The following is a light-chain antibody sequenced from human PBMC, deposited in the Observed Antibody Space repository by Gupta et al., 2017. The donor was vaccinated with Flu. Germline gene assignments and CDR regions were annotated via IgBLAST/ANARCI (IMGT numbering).Light chain of an antibody. V-gene: IGLV3-1*01. CDR3: QRWDTSVYV. J-gene: IGLJ1*01. CDR1: NLADKS. CDR2: EDA. Sequence: NDLNQPPSLSVLPGETASIMCSAVNLADKSVSWYQQKSGQSPVLVMYEDAVRPSGVPDRFSGSKSGNIATLTIAGAQSVDEADYYCQRWDTSVYVFGSGTKVTVL.